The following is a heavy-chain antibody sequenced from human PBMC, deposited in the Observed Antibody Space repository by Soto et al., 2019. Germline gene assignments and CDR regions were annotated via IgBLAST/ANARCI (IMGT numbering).Heavy chain of an antibody. J-gene: IGHJ4*02. CDR1: GFTFSSYG. CDR2: ISYDGSNT. D-gene: IGHD1-26*01. Sequence: QVQLVESGGGVVQPGRSLRLSCVASGFTFSSYGMHWVRQAPGKGLEWVAIISYDGSNTYYADSVKGRFTISRDNSKNTRYLQMNSLIAEDTSVYYCAKEGGLSGSYYISSSYYFDYWGQGTLVTVSS. CDR3: AKEGGLSGSYYISSSYYFDY. V-gene: IGHV3-30*18.